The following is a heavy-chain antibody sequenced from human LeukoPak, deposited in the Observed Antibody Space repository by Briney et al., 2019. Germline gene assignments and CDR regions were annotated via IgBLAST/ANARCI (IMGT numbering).Heavy chain of an antibody. Sequence: GGSLRLSCAASGFTFSTYFMNWFRQAPGRGLEWVSSISPTSGYIYYADSVKGRFTISRDNAKNSLYLQMNSLRAEDTAVYYCARDESPRYYDNSDYYPDAFDIWGRGTMVTVSS. CDR2: ISPTSGYI. D-gene: IGHD3-22*01. J-gene: IGHJ3*02. CDR1: GFTFSTYF. CDR3: ARDESPRYYDNSDYYPDAFDI. V-gene: IGHV3-21*01.